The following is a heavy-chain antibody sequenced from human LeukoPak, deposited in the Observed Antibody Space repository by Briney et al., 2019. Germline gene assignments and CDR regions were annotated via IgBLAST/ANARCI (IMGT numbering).Heavy chain of an antibody. V-gene: IGHV4-59*01. D-gene: IGHD3-10*01. Sequence: SETLSLTCTVSGGSISSYYWSWIRQPPGKGLEWIGYIYNSGSTNYNPSLKSRVTISVDTSKKQFSLKLSSVTAADTAAYYCAAMVRGDNFDYWGQGTLVTVSS. CDR2: IYNSGST. CDR1: GGSISSYY. CDR3: AAMVRGDNFDY. J-gene: IGHJ4*02.